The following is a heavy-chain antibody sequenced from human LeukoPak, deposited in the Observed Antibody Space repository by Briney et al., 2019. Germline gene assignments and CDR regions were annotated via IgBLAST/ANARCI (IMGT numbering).Heavy chain of an antibody. V-gene: IGHV3-33*01. D-gene: IGHD7-27*01. CDR3: ARDRVYLGREDAFDI. J-gene: IGHJ3*02. CDR1: GFTFSSYV. Sequence: GGSLRLSCAASGFTFSSYVMHWVRQAPGKGLEWVAVIWYDGSNKYYVDSVKGRFTISRDNSKNMLYLHMNSLRAEDTAVYYCARDRVYLGREDAFDIWGQGTMATVSS. CDR2: IWYDGSNK.